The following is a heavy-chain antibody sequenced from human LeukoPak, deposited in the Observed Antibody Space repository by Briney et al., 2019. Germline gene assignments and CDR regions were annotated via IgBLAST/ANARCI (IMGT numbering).Heavy chain of an antibody. V-gene: IGHV3-30*02. D-gene: IGHD2-15*01. CDR3: AKGPRPSHCSGGSCYGYFDY. CDR2: IPYDGSNK. CDR1: GFTFTSYA. J-gene: IGHJ4*02. Sequence: RGSLRLSRAASGFTFTSYATHWVPHAPGKGLGRGAFIPYDGSNKYYADSVKGRFTISRDNSKNTLYLQMNRLRAEDTAVYYCAKGPRPSHCSGGSCYGYFDYWGQGTLVTVSS.